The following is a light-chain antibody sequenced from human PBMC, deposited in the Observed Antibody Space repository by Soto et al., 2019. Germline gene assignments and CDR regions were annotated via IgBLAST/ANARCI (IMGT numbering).Light chain of an antibody. CDR1: SSDVGGYDY. CDR3: CSDAGGFYV. CDR2: DVS. J-gene: IGLJ1*01. Sequence: QSALTQPRSVSGSPGQSVTISCTGTSSDVGGYDYVSWYQQHPGKAPKLMIFDVSKRPSGVPDRFSGSKSGSTASLTISGLQADDEADYYCCSDAGGFYVVGTGTKVTVL. V-gene: IGLV2-11*01.